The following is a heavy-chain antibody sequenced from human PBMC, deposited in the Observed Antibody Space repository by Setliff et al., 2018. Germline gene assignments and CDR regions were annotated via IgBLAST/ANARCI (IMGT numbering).Heavy chain of an antibody. CDR2: IKQDGSEK. CDR3: AKLRTPGTGYYYYAMDV. Sequence: LRLSCAASGFTFSSYWMSWVRQAPGKGLEWVANIKQDGSEKYYVDSVKGRFTISRDNAKNSLYLQMNSLRAEDTAVYYCAKLRTPGTGYYYYAMDVWGQGTTVTVS. D-gene: IGHD3-10*01. V-gene: IGHV3-7*01. J-gene: IGHJ6*02. CDR1: GFTFSSYW.